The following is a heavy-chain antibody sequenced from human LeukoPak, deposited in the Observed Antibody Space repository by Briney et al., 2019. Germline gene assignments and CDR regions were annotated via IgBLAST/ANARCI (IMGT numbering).Heavy chain of an antibody. D-gene: IGHD6-13*01. V-gene: IGHV3-23*01. CDR1: GFTVSSNY. CDR2: ISGSGGST. CDR3: AKDLEAAAGFFDC. Sequence: GGSLRLSCAASGFTVSSNYMSWVRQAPGKGLEWVSAISGSGGSTYYADSVKGRFTISRDNSKNTLYLQMNSLRAEDTAVYYCAKDLEAAAGFFDCWGQGTLVTVSS. J-gene: IGHJ4*02.